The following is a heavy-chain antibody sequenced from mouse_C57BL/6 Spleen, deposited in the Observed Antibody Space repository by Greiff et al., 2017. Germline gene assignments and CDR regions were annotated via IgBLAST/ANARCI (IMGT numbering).Heavy chain of an antibody. J-gene: IGHJ2*01. D-gene: IGHD3-2*02. V-gene: IGHV1-69*01. CDR3: ARSETAQATAWFAY. Sequence: VQLQQPGAELVMPGASVKLSCKASGYTFTSYWMHWVKQRPGQGLEWIGEIDPSDSYTNYNQKFKGKSTLTVDKSSSTAYMQLSSLTSEDSAVYYCARSETAQATAWFAYWGQGTTLTVSS. CDR2: IDPSDSYT. CDR1: GYTFTSYW.